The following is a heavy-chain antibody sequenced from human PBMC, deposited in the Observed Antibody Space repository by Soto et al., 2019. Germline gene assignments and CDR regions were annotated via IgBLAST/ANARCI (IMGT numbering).Heavy chain of an antibody. D-gene: IGHD3-10*01. Sequence: EVQLVESGGGLVQPGGSLRLSCAASGFTFSNYWLTWVRQAPGKGLEWVANIKQDGSEKYYVDSVKGRFTISRDNAKNSVYLQRNSLRAEDTAVYYCARVEGGYYGSGSYGFDFWGQGTLVTVSS. CDR1: GFTFSNYW. CDR3: ARVEGGYYGSGSYGFDF. V-gene: IGHV3-7*01. J-gene: IGHJ4*02. CDR2: IKQDGSEK.